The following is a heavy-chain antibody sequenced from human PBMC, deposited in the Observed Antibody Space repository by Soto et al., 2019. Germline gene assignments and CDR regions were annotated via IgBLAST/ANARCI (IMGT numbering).Heavy chain of an antibody. J-gene: IGHJ6*02. CDR3: ARDRGYDAHDYYYHAMDV. D-gene: IGHD3-10*01. CDR1: GFTFRTYT. CDR2: IRGFSPYT. Sequence: EVQLVESGGGLVKPGGSLRLSCISSGFTFRTYTMNWVRQAPGKGLEWVSGIRGFSPYTFYAESVRGRFTISRDNAKNSLFLQMDSLRAEDTAVYYCARDRGYDAHDYYYHAMDVWGQGTTVTVSS. V-gene: IGHV3-21*01.